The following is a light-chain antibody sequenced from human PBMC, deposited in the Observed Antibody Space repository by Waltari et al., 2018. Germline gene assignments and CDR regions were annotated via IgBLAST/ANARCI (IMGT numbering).Light chain of an antibody. V-gene: IGLV2-23*02. CDR1: SSDVGGYNY. CDR3: CSYAGSSTWV. CDR2: DVS. J-gene: IGLJ3*02. Sequence: QSALTQPASVSGSPGPSLTISCPGTSSDVGGYNYVSWYPQHPAKAAKLMIYDVSKRPSGVSNRFSGSKSGNTASLTISGLQAEDEADYYCCSYAGSSTWVFGGGTKLTVL.